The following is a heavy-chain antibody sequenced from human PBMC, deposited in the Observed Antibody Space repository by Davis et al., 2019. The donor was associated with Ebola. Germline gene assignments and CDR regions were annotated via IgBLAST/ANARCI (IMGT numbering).Heavy chain of an antibody. J-gene: IGHJ5*02. V-gene: IGHV3-21*01. CDR2: ISSSSSYI. D-gene: IGHD3-10*01. CDR3: ARDLFYYGSGSYSTSGGHNWFDP. Sequence: PGGSLRLSCAASGFTFSSYSMNWVRQAPGKGLEWVSSISSSSSYIYYADSVKGRFTISRDNAKNSLYLQMNSLRAEDTAVYYCARDLFYYGSGSYSTSGGHNWFDPWGQGTLVTVSS. CDR1: GFTFSSYS.